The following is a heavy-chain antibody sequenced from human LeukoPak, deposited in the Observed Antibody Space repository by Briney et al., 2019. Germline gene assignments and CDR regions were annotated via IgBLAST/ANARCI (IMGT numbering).Heavy chain of an antibody. CDR2: IKEDGREK. D-gene: IGHD3-10*01. V-gene: IGHV3-7*01. CDR1: GFTFSTYW. CDR3: ARDETGGYFEN. J-gene: IGHJ4*02. Sequence: GGSLRLSCAASGFTFSTYWMSWVRQAPGKGLEWVANIKEDGREKNYVDSVKGRFTISRDNTKNSVYLHMNSLRGEDTAVYYCARDETGGYFENWGQGTLVTVSS.